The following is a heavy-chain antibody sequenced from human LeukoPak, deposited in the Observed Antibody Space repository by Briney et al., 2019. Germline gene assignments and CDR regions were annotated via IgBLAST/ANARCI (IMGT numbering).Heavy chain of an antibody. J-gene: IGHJ4*02. CDR3: ATQSIAAVGY. CDR2: IYYSGST. Sequence: KPSETLSLTCTVSGGSISSSSYYWGWIRQPPGKGLEWIGSIYYSGSTYYNPSLKSRVTISVDTSKNQFSLKLSSVTAADTAVYYCATQSIAAVGYWGQGTLVTVSS. V-gene: IGHV4-39*01. CDR1: GGSISSSSYY. D-gene: IGHD6-13*01.